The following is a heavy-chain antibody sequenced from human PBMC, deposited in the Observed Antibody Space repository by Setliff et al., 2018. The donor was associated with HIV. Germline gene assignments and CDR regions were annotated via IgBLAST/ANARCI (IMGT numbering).Heavy chain of an antibody. J-gene: IGHJ4*02. D-gene: IGHD6-13*01. CDR2: IRGSGDTT. CDR3: AREDSSWYGSLDY. CDR1: GFMFTSYA. Sequence: GESLTISCAASGFMFTSYAMTWVRQAPGKGLEWVSTIRGSGDTTHYADFVKGRFTISRDNSENTLYLQMNSLRAEDMAGYYCAREDSSWYGSLDYWGQGTLVTVSS. V-gene: IGHV3-23*01.